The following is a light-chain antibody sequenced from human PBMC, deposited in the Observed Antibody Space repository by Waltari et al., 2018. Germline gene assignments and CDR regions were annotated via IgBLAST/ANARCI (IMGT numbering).Light chain of an antibody. CDR2: LGY. CDR3: MQTLQTPYT. J-gene: IGKJ2*01. V-gene: IGKV2-28*01. Sequence: IVMTQSQLSLPVTPGEPASISCRSSQSLLQRNGYNYLDWYLQTPGQSPQLLIYLGYNRASGVPDRFSGSGSGTDFTLKISRVEAEDVGVYYCMQTLQTPYTFGQGTKLEIK. CDR1: QSLLQRNGYNY.